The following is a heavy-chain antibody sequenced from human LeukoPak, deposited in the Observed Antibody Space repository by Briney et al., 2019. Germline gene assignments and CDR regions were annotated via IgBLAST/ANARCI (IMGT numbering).Heavy chain of an antibody. CDR1: GFTFSSYE. CDR3: ATLGALVVITHWYFDL. V-gene: IGHV3-48*03. D-gene: IGHD3-22*01. CDR2: ISSSGSTI. Sequence: GGSLRLSCAASGFTFSSYEMNWVRQAPGKGLEWVSYISSSGSTIYYADSVKGRFTISGDNAKNSLHLQMNSLRAEDTAAYYCATLGALVVITHWYFDLWGRGTLVTVSS. J-gene: IGHJ2*01.